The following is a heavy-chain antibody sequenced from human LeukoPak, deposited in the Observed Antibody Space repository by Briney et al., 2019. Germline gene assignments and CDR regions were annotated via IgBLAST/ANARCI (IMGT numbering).Heavy chain of an antibody. CDR1: GFTVSSNY. V-gene: IGHV3-66*01. CDR2: IYTSGST. CDR3: ARDELCLVPAANCAFDI. Sequence: GGSLRLSCAASGFTVSSNYMSWVRQAPGKGLEWVSVIYTSGSTYYADSVKGRFTISRDNSQNTLDLQMNSLRTEDTAVYYCARDELCLVPAANCAFDIWGQGTMVTVSS. D-gene: IGHD2-2*01. J-gene: IGHJ3*02.